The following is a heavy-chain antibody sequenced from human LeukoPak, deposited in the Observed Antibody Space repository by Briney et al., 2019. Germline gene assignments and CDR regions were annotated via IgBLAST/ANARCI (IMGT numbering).Heavy chain of an antibody. D-gene: IGHD6-13*01. CDR1: GGSISSGGYY. J-gene: IGHJ5*02. CDR2: IYYSGST. V-gene: IGHV4-31*03. CDR3: ARGIGRIAAAGQNWFDP. Sequence: SETLSLTCTVSGGSISSGGYYWSWIRQHPGKGLEWIGYIYYSGSTYYNPSLKSRVTISVDTSKNQFSLKLSSVTAADTAVYYCARGIGRIAAAGQNWFDPWGQGTLVTASS.